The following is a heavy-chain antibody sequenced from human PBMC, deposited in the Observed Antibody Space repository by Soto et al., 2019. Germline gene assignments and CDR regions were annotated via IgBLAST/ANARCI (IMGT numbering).Heavy chain of an antibody. CDR1: GGSIGRSIYY. Sequence: SETRSLTWTVSGGSIGRSIYYWVWIRQPPGKGLEWIGSIYYSGSTYYNPSLKSRVTISVDTSKNQFSLKLSSVTAADTAVYYCARHSWLRTPYPDYDFWSGYYTPIYYYYGMDVWGQGTTVTVSS. CDR3: ARHSWLRTPYPDYDFWSGYYTPIYYYYGMDV. J-gene: IGHJ6*02. V-gene: IGHV4-39*01. CDR2: IYYSGST. D-gene: IGHD3-3*01.